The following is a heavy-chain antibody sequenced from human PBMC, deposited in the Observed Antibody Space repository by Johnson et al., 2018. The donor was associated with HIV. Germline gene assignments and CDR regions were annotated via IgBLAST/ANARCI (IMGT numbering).Heavy chain of an antibody. CDR1: GFTFSSYG. V-gene: IGHV3-30*02. J-gene: IGHJ3*02. CDR2: IRYDGSNK. D-gene: IGHD1-26*01. CDR3: AKVCYSGSYLDGFDI. Sequence: QVQLVESGGGVVQPGGSLRLSCAASGFTFSSYGMHWVRQTPGKGLEWVAFIRYDGSNKYYADSVKGRFTISRDDSKNTLYLQMNSLRAEDTAVYYCAKVCYSGSYLDGFDIWGLGTMVTVSS.